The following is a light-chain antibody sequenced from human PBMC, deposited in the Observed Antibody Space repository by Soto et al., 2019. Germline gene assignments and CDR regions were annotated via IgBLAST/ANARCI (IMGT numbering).Light chain of an antibody. Sequence: DIQMTQSPSTLSVSVGERVTINCRASQSVSRGLGWYHQRPGKAPKLLIYGASTMERGVPSRFSGSGSGTEFTLTISSLQPEDFATYYCQQYNSYWWTFGQGTKVDI. CDR1: QSVSRG. J-gene: IGKJ1*01. CDR2: GAS. CDR3: QQYNSYWWT. V-gene: IGKV1-5*01.